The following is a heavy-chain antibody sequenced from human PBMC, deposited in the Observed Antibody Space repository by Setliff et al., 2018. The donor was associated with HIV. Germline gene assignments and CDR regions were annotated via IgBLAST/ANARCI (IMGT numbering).Heavy chain of an antibody. D-gene: IGHD5-18*01. CDR2: ISGSGDTT. J-gene: IGHJ4*02. CDR1: GFTFSNYA. CDR3: AKDRVSGGLWLREPIDF. Sequence: GGSLRLSCAASGFTFSNYAMTWVRQAPGKGLEWVSGISGSGDTTNYADSVKGRFTISRDNSKNTLYLQMNSLRPEDTAVYYCAKDRVSGGLWLREPIDFWGQGTLVTVSS. V-gene: IGHV3-23*01.